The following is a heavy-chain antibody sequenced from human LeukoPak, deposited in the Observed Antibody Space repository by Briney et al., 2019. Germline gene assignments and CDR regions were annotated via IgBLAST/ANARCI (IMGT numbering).Heavy chain of an antibody. CDR2: IYYSGST. Sequence: PSETLSLTCTVSGGSISSSSYYWGWIRQPPGKGLEWIGSIYYSGSTYYNPSLKSRVTISVDTSKNQFSLKLSSVTAADTAVYYCARETRIAHAFDIWGQGTMVTVSS. D-gene: IGHD2-15*01. J-gene: IGHJ3*02. V-gene: IGHV4-39*02. CDR3: ARETRIAHAFDI. CDR1: GGSISSSSYY.